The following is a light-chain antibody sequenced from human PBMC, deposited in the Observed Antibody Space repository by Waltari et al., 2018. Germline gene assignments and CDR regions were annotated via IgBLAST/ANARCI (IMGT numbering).Light chain of an antibody. Sequence: QSALTQPRSVSGSPGQSVAISCTGTSSDVGAYNYVSWYQHHPGKAPKLSIFDVSKRPSGVPDRFSGSKSGNTASLTISGLQAEDEADYYCSSTAGGYTGVFGGGTKLTVL. CDR1: SSDVGAYNY. CDR3: SSTAGGYTGV. J-gene: IGLJ3*02. CDR2: DVS. V-gene: IGLV2-11*01.